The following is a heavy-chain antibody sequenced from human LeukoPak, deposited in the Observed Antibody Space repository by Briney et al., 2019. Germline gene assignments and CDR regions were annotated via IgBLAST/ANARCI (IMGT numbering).Heavy chain of an antibody. J-gene: IGHJ5*02. CDR2: ISSSSSTI. D-gene: IGHD4-17*01. CDR1: GFTFSSYS. CDR3: ARENYGDYAVWFDP. Sequence: GGSLRLSCAASGFTFSSYSMNWVRQAPGKGLEWVSYISSSSSTIYYADSVKGRFTISRDNAKNSLYLQMNSLRAEDTAVYYCARENYGDYAVWFDPWGQGTLVTVSS. V-gene: IGHV3-48*01.